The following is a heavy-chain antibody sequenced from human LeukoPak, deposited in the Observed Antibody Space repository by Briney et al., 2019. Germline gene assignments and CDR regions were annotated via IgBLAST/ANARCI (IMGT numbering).Heavy chain of an antibody. CDR1: GGSISSYY. CDR3: ARHVPGGSGDY. D-gene: IGHD3-10*01. CDR2: IYYSGST. Sequence: MPSETLSLTCTVSGGSISSYYWSWIRQPPGKGREWIGYIYYSGSTNYNTSLKSRVTISADTSKNQFSLKLSSVTAADTAVYYCARHVPGGSGDYWGQGTLVSVSS. V-gene: IGHV4-59*08. J-gene: IGHJ4*02.